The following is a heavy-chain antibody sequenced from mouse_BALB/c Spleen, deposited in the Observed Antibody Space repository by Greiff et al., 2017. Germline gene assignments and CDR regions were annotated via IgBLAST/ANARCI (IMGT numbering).Heavy chain of an antibody. CDR3: ARAPNRYDRRAMDY. Sequence: EVKLMESGPGLVKPSQSLSLTCSVTGYSITSGYYWNWIRQFPGNKLEWMGYISYDGSNNYNPSLKNRISITRDTSKNQFFLKLNSVTTEDTATYYCARAPNRYDRRAMDYWGQGTSVTVSS. J-gene: IGHJ4*01. V-gene: IGHV3-6*02. CDR2: ISYDGSN. D-gene: IGHD2-14*01. CDR1: GYSITSGYY.